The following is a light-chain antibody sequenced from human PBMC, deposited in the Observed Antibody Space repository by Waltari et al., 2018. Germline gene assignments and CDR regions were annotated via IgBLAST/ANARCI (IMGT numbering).Light chain of an antibody. CDR3: QAWDSSPHVV. V-gene: IGLV3-1*01. CDR2: QNN. Sequence: SYELTQPPSVSVSPGQTVSIPCPGAKLADQNLCWYQQKPGQSPTLVIYQNNMRPSGIPERFSGSNSGNTATLTISGTQPMDGADYYCQAWDSSPHVVFGGGTKLTVL. J-gene: IGLJ2*01. CDR1: KLADQN.